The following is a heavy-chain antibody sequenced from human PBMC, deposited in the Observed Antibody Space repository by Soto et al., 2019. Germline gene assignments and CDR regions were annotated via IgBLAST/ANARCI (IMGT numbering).Heavy chain of an antibody. Sequence: QVQLVQSGAEVKKPGSSVKVSCKASGGTLSISWVRQAPGQELEWMGGIIPIFTAPNYAQKFQGRVTITADESTRTAYMERSSLRSEDTAVDYCGRGKMREMATILRDKWFDPWGQGTLVTVSS. J-gene: IGHJ5*02. D-gene: IGHD5-12*01. CDR1: GGTLS. V-gene: IGHV1-69*01. CDR2: IIPIFTAP. CDR3: GRGKMREMATILRDKWFDP.